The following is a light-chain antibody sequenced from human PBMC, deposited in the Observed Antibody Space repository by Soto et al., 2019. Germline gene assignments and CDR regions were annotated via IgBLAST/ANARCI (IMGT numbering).Light chain of an antibody. CDR1: HSLSTRK. CDR3: QQYGGSPMT. Sequence: ENVLTQSPGTLSLSPGERATLSCRASHSLSTRKLAWYQQKPGQAPRLLIYGASSRATGIPDRFSGSGSGTDFTLSISRLEPEDFAMYYCQQYGGSPMTFGQGTRLEMK. J-gene: IGKJ5*01. CDR2: GAS. V-gene: IGKV3-20*01.